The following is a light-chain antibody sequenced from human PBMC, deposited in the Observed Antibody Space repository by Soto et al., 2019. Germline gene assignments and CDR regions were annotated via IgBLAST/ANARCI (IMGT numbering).Light chain of an antibody. CDR2: GAS. Sequence: EIVLTQSPGTLSLSPGERATLSCRASQSVSSSYLAWYQQKPGQAPRLLIYGASSRATGIPDRFSGSGSGTDFPLTISRLEPEFFAVYYCQQYGSSPVFGGGTKVDNK. CDR1: QSVSSSY. V-gene: IGKV3-20*01. J-gene: IGKJ4*01. CDR3: QQYGSSPV.